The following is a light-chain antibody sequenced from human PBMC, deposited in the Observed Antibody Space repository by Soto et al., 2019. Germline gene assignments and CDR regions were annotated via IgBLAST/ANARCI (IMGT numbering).Light chain of an antibody. CDR3: KQYNHWYS. J-gene: IGKJ2*03. Sequence: DIQMTQSPSTLSASVGDRVTITCRASQSISWWLAWYKLKPGKAPKLLIYKASSLQSGVPSRFSGSGSGTEFTLTINSLQPDDFATYYCKQYNHWYSFGQGTKLEIK. CDR1: QSISWW. CDR2: KAS. V-gene: IGKV1-5*03.